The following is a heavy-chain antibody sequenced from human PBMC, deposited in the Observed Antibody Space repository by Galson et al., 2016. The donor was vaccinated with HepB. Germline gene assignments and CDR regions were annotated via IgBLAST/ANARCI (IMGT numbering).Heavy chain of an antibody. CDR2: ITRSGSA. Sequence: SETLSLTCEVYGEFFIGCYWSWIRQSPGKGLEWIGEITRSGSATYNPSLKSRATLSVDPSKKQFSLKMTSVTAADTAVYYCARVDIVTTNYFDHWGQGTLVTVSS. CDR3: ARVDIVTTNYFDH. D-gene: IGHD5-12*01. CDR1: GEFFIGCY. J-gene: IGHJ4*02. V-gene: IGHV4-34*01.